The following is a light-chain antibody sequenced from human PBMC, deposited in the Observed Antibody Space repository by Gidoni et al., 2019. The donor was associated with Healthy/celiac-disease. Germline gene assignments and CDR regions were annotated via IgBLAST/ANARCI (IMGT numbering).Light chain of an antibody. CDR3: QQLNSYPFT. Sequence: DIKLTQSPSFLSASVGDRVTITCRASQGISSYLAWYQQKPGKAPKLLIYAASTLQSGVPSRFSGSGSGTEFTLTISSLQPEDFATYYCQQLNSYPFTFXPXTKVDIK. J-gene: IGKJ3*01. V-gene: IGKV1-9*01. CDR2: AAS. CDR1: QGISSY.